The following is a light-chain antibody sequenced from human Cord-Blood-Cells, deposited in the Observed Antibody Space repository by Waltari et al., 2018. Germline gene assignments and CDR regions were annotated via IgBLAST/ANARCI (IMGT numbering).Light chain of an antibody. CDR3: QSYDSSLSGSV. CDR2: GNS. J-gene: IGLJ3*02. V-gene: IGLV1-40*01. Sequence: QSVLTQPPSASGAPGQRVTIACTWSSAHLRAGYYVHLYQQLPGTAPKLLIYGNSNRPSGVPDRFSGSKSGTSASLAITGLQAEDEADYYCQSYDSSLSGSVFGGGTKLTVL. CDR1: SAHLRAGYY.